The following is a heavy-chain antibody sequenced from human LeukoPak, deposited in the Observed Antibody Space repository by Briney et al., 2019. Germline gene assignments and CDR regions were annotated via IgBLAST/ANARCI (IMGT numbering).Heavy chain of an antibody. CDR3: ARAPSPTSYGMDV. Sequence: AASVTVSCKASGYTFSSYDVNWVRQATGQGLEWMGWMNPNSGNTGYAQEFQGRVTMTRNTSISTAYMEVSGLRSEDTAVYYCARAPSPTSYGMDVWGQGTTVTVSS. J-gene: IGHJ6*02. D-gene: IGHD2-2*01. V-gene: IGHV1-8*01. CDR2: MNPNSGNT. CDR1: GYTFSSYD.